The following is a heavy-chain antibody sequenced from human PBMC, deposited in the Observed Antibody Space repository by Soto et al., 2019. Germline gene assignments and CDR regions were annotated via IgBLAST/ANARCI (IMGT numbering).Heavy chain of an antibody. J-gene: IGHJ5*02. D-gene: IGHD1-20*01. CDR2: ISGSSTTK. V-gene: IGHV3-11*01. CDR1: GFVFSDYY. CDR3: VRDIGISGNWFDP. Sequence: PGGSLRLSCAASGFVFSDYYMTWIRQAPGKGLECVSYISGSSTTKYYADSVKGRFTISRDNTKNSLFLHMNSLTTEDTGVYYCVRDIGISGNWFDPWGQGTLVTVSS.